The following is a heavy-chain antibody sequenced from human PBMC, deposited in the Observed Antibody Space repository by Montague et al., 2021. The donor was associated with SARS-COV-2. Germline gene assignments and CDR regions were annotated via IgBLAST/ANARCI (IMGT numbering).Heavy chain of an antibody. Sequence: SRRLSCAASGFPFTSYSMSWVRQAPGAGLEWVSFISTSSDIIIYRDSVKGRFTISRDNAKNSVYLQMNSLRDEDTALYCCARGRGSYIDYWGQGTLVSVSS. CDR3: ARGRGSYIDY. V-gene: IGHV3-48*02. CDR2: ISTSSDII. J-gene: IGHJ4*02. CDR1: GFPFTSYS. D-gene: IGHD1-26*01.